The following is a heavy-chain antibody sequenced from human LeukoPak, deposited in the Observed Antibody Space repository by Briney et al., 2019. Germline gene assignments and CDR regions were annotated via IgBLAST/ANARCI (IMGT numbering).Heavy chain of an antibody. CDR2: FDPEDGET. J-gene: IGHJ5*02. D-gene: IGHD6-13*01. CDR1: GYTLTELS. V-gene: IGHV1-24*01. Sequence: ASVKVSCKVSGYTLTELSMHWVRQAPGKGLEWMGGFDPEDGETIYAQKFQGRVTMTEDTSTDTAYMELSSLRSEDTAVYYCATVQYSSSWHWIDPWGQGTLVTVSS. CDR3: ATVQYSSSWHWIDP.